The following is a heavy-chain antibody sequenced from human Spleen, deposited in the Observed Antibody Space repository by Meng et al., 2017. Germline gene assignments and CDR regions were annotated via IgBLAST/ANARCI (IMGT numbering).Heavy chain of an antibody. V-gene: IGHV3-66*02. Sequence: GESLKISCAASGFSVSHNYMSWVRQAPGKGLEWVSVIYSGGNTYYADSVKGRFTISRDNSKNTVFLHINSLRPEDTAVYYCARSTIDKYDLSALPLDYWGQGTLVTVSS. CDR1: GFSVSHNY. J-gene: IGHJ4*02. D-gene: IGHD3-22*01. CDR2: IYSGGNT. CDR3: ARSTIDKYDLSALPLDY.